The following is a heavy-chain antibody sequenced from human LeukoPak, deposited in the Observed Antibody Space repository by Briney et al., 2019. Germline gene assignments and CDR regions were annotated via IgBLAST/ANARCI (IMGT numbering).Heavy chain of an antibody. CDR3: ARAIYDFRYYYYYMDV. CDR1: EFTFSSYG. CDR2: IWYDGSNK. J-gene: IGHJ6*03. V-gene: IGHV3-33*01. Sequence: GRSLRLSCAASEFTFSSYGMHWVRQAPGKGLEWVAVIWYDGSNKYYADSVKGRFTISRDNSKNTLYLQMNSPRAEDTAVYYCARAIYDFRYYYYYMDVWGKGTTVTVSS. D-gene: IGHD3-3*01.